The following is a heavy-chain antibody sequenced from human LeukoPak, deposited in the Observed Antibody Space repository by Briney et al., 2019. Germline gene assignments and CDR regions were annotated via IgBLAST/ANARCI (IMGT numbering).Heavy chain of an antibody. Sequence: KPSETLSLTCTVSGGSISSSSYYRGWVRQPPGKGLGWVGSIYCSGSTCYNPSLKGRVTLSVDTSKNQSSLELSSVTAPVTPVYYCARHLGRRSTYYFDYWGQGTLVTVSS. CDR1: GGSISSSSYY. V-gene: IGHV4-39*01. D-gene: IGHD5/OR15-5a*01. J-gene: IGHJ4*02. CDR3: ARHLGRRSTYYFDY. CDR2: IYCSGST.